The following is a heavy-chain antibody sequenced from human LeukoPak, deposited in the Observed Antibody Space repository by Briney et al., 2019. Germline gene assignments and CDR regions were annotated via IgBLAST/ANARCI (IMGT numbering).Heavy chain of an antibody. CDR1: GGSITRYY. V-gene: IGHV4-4*07. J-gene: IGHJ4*02. CDR2: IYNNENS. Sequence: TSSETLSLTCTVSGGSITRYYWSWIRQPAGKGLEWIGRIYNNENSNYNPSLKSRVTMSVDTSKNQFSLNLSSVSAADTAVYYCARGFIGSAAMMHFDYWGQGILVTVSS. CDR3: ARGFIGSAAMMHFDY. D-gene: IGHD2-2*01.